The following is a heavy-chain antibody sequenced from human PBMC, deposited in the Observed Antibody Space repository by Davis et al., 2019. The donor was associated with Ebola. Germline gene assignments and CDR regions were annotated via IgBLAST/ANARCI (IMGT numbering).Heavy chain of an antibody. CDR1: GFTVSSNY. J-gene: IGHJ6*02. Sequence: GESLKISCAASGFTVSSNYMSWVRQAPGKGLEWVSVIYSGGSTYYADSVKGRFTISRDNAKNSLYLQMNSLRAEDTAVYYCAKDNVFYDMDVWGQGTTVTVSS. V-gene: IGHV3-53*01. D-gene: IGHD3-10*02. CDR2: IYSGGST. CDR3: AKDNVFYDMDV.